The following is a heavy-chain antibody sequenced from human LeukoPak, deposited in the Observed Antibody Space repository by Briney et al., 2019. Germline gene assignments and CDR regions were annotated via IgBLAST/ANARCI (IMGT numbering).Heavy chain of an antibody. D-gene: IGHD6-19*01. CDR2: IYYSGST. V-gene: IGHV4-59*08. CDR1: GGSISSYY. J-gene: IGHJ5*02. CDR3: ARSIAVASRGFDP. Sequence: PSETLSLTCTVSGGSISSYYWSWIRQPPGKGLEWIGYIYYSGSTNYNPSLKSRVTISVDTSKNQFSPKLSSVTAADTAVYYCARSIAVASRGFDPWGQGTLVTVSS.